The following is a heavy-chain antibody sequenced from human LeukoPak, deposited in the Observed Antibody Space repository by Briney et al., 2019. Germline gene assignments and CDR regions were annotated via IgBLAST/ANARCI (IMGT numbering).Heavy chain of an antibody. CDR3: ARGWRNHIAVAQLIDY. J-gene: IGHJ4*02. V-gene: IGHV1-18*01. Sequence: GASVKVSCKASGYTFTSYGISWVRQAPGQGLEWMGWISAYNGNTNYAQKLQGRVTMTTDTSTSTAYMELRSLRSDDTAVYYCARGWRNHIAVAQLIDYWGQGTLVTVSS. CDR1: GYTFTSYG. D-gene: IGHD6-19*01. CDR2: ISAYNGNT.